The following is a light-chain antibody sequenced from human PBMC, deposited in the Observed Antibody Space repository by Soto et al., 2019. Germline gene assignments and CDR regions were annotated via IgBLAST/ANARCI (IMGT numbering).Light chain of an antibody. CDR1: SSNIGNNY. Sequence: QSVLTQPPSVSAAPGQKVTISCSGSSSNIGNNYVSWYQQLPGTVPKLLVSDNNERPSGIPDRFSASRSGTSATLGITGLQTGDEADYYCGTWDSSLSVGLFGGGTKLTVL. CDR3: GTWDSSLSVGL. V-gene: IGLV1-51*01. CDR2: DNN. J-gene: IGLJ2*01.